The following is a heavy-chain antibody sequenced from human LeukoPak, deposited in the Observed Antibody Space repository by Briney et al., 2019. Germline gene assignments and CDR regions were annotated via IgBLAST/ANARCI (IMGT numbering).Heavy chain of an antibody. CDR2: IYASGST. D-gene: IGHD3-22*01. CDR3: ARATYYYDSSGFDY. J-gene: IGHJ4*02. CDR1: GGSISSYY. V-gene: IGHV4-4*07. Sequence: SDTLSLTCTVSGGSISSYYWSWIRQPAGKGLEWIGRIYASGSTNYNPSLKSRVTMSVDTSKNQFSLKLSSVTAADTAVYYCARATYYYDSSGFDYWGQGTLVTVSS.